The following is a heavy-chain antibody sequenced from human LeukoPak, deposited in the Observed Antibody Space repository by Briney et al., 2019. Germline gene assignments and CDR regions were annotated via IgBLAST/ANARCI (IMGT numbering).Heavy chain of an antibody. J-gene: IGHJ4*02. V-gene: IGHV3-7*04. Sequence: PGGSLRLSCAASGFTFNRYYMSWVRQAPGKGLEWVANIKQDGSEKYYVDSVRGRFTISRDNAKNSLYLQMNSLRAEDTAVYYCAGIKYYFDYWGQGTLVTVSS. CDR1: GFTFNRYY. CDR3: AGIKYYFDY. CDR2: IKQDGSEK.